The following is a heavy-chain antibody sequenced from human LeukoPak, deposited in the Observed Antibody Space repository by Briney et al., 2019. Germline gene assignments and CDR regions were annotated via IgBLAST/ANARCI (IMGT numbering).Heavy chain of an antibody. CDR1: GFTVSSNY. Sequence: GGSLRLSCAASGFTVSSNYMSWVRQAPGKGLEWVSVIYSGGSTYYADSVKGRFTISRDNSKNTLYLQMNSLRAEDTAVYYCGGGGGYDYVWGSYRYTDYYYYYYMDVWGKGTTVTISS. CDR2: IYSGGST. D-gene: IGHD3-16*02. J-gene: IGHJ6*03. CDR3: GGGGGYDYVWGSYRYTDYYYYYYMDV. V-gene: IGHV3-66*01.